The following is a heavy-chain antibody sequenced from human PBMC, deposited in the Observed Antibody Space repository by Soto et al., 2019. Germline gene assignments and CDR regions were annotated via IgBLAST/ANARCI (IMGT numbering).Heavy chain of an antibody. V-gene: IGHV1-18*01. Sequence: QVHLVQSGAEVKKPGASVKVSCKASGYSFTTYGISWVRQAPGQGLEWMGWISGYNGDTNYAQNFQARVTMTTDTSTSTAYMELRSLRSDDTAVYYCAREGVRPYYYYGMGVWGQGTTVTVSS. CDR3: AREGVRPYYYYGMGV. J-gene: IGHJ6*02. CDR2: ISGYNGDT. D-gene: IGHD3-16*01. CDR1: GYSFTTYG.